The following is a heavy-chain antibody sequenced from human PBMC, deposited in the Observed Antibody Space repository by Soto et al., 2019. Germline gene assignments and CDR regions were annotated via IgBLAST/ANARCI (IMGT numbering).Heavy chain of an antibody. J-gene: IGHJ5*01. CDR2: ISCNGIAN. Sequence: PGGSLCLTCAASGFIFSDHAMSWIRQAPGKGLEWVSYISCNGIANYYADLEKGRIIILRATTKQMLHMLRYRLSADATAVYYCAKDSMRGGRGSNNWFDSWGQGTLVTVSS. D-gene: IGHD3-22*01. CDR3: AKDSMRGGRGSNNWFDS. V-gene: IGHV3-23*01. CDR1: GFIFSDHA.